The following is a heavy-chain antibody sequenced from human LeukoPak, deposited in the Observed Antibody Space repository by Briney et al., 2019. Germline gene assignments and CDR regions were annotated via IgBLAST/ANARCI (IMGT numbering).Heavy chain of an antibody. CDR1: GYTFTGYY. D-gene: IGHD6-13*01. J-gene: IGHJ4*02. CDR2: INPNTGGT. Sequence: GASVKVSCKASGYTFTGYYMHWVRQAPGQGLEWMGWINPNTGGTNYAQKFQGRVTMTSDTSTTTAYMGLSSLSSDDTAVYFCSRSSAAAGAVGYWGQGTLVTVSS. CDR3: SRSSAAAGAVGY. V-gene: IGHV1-2*02.